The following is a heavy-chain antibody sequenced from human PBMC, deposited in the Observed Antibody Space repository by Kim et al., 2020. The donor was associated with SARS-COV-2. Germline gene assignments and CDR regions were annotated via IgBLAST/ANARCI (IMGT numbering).Heavy chain of an antibody. Sequence: GGSLRLSCVASGFIIRSYGMNWVRQVPGKGPEWVALTLYDGSNEYYADSVKGRFTISRDNSKNTVYLQMDSLRAEDTAVYYCTRPQVRGALEYYYGMDVWGQGTTVTDS. CDR3: TRPQVRGALEYYYGMDV. D-gene: IGHD3-10*01. CDR2: TLYDGSNE. CDR1: GFIIRSYG. V-gene: IGHV3-33*01. J-gene: IGHJ6*02.